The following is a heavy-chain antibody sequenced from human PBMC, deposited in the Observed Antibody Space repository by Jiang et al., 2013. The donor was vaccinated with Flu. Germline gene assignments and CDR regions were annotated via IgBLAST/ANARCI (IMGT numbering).Heavy chain of an antibody. CDR2: INPNSGGT. Sequence: GAEVKKPGASVKVSCKASGYTFTGYYMHWVRQAPGQGLEWMGWINPNSGGTNYAQKFQGWVTMTRDTSISTAYMELSRLRSDDTAVYYCARDRRYYGSGSLLSPPPYYYGMDVWGQGTTVTVSS. J-gene: IGHJ6*02. CDR1: GYTFTGYY. D-gene: IGHD3-10*01. V-gene: IGHV1-2*04. CDR3: ARDRRYYGSGSLLSPPPYYYGMDV.